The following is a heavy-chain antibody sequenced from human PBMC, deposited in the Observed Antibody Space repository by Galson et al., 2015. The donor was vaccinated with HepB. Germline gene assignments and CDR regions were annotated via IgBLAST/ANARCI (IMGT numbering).Heavy chain of an antibody. D-gene: IGHD2-2*02. V-gene: IGHV3-30-3*01. Sequence: SLRLSCAVSGFTFSSHAMHWVRQAPGKGLEWVAVMSYDGSNKYYADSVKGRFTISRDNSKNTLYLQMNDLRPEDTAVYYCARGDCSSTSCYTLDVWGKGTTVTVSS. CDR2: MSYDGSNK. CDR1: GFTFSSHA. CDR3: ARGDCSSTSCYTLDV. J-gene: IGHJ6*04.